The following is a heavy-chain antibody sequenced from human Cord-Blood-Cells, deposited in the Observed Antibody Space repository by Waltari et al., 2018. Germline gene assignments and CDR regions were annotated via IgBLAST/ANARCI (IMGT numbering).Heavy chain of an antibody. D-gene: IGHD2-21*02. V-gene: IGHV4-39*01. CDR1: GGSISSSSYY. CDR3: ARPLVYCGGDCYSDY. CDR2: IYYSGST. J-gene: IGHJ4*02. Sequence: QLQLQESGPGLVKPSETLSLTCTVPGGSISSSSYYWGWIRQPPGKGLEWIGSIYYSGSTYSNPSLKGRVTISVDTSKNQFSLKLSSVTAADTAVYYCARPLVYCGGDCYSDYWGQGTLVTVSS.